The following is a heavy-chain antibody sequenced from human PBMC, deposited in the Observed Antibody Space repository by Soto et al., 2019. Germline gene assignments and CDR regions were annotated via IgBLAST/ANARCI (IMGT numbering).Heavy chain of an antibody. J-gene: IGHJ5*02. V-gene: IGHV1-8*01. Sequence: QVQLVQSGAEVKKPGASVKVSCKASGYTFTSYDINWVRQATGQGLEWMGWMNPNSGNTGYAQKCQGRVTMTRNTSISTAYMELSSLRSEDTAVYYCARGILDYDFWSGYPDPWGQGTLVTVSS. CDR1: GYTFTSYD. CDR3: ARGILDYDFWSGYPDP. CDR2: MNPNSGNT. D-gene: IGHD3-3*01.